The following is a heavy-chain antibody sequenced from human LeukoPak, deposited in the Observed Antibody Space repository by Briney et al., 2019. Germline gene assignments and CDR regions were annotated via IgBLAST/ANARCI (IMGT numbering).Heavy chain of an antibody. CDR2: ISGSGGST. CDR1: GFTFSNSA. J-gene: IGHJ5*02. CDR3: AKGSWGYDPNWVDP. Sequence: PGGSLRLSCAASGFTFSNSAMSWVRQAPGKGLEWVSAISGSGGSTYYADSVKGRFTISRDNSKNTLYLQMNSLRAEDTAVYYCAKGSWGYDPNWVDPWGQGTLVTVSS. V-gene: IGHV3-23*01. D-gene: IGHD3-16*01.